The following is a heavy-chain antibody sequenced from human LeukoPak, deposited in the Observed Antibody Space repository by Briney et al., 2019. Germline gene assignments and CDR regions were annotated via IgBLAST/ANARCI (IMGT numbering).Heavy chain of an antibody. CDR3: ALLAVASDFDY. V-gene: IGHV3-48*03. J-gene: IGHJ4*02. CDR1: GFMFRSFE. D-gene: IGHD6-19*01. CDR2: ISSGGTTM. Sequence: GGSLRLSCAASGFMFRSFEMYWVHQAPGKGLEWVAYISSGGTTMYYADSVKGRFTISRDDAKNSLFLQMNSLRAEDTAVYYCALLAVASDFDYWGQGTLVTVSS.